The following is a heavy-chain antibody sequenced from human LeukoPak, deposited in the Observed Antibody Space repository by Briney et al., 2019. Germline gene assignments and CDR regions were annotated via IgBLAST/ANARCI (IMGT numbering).Heavy chain of an antibody. CDR1: GYTFTGYY. J-gene: IGHJ4*02. Sequence: ASVKVSCKASGYTFTGYYMHWVRQAPGQGLEWMGWINPNSGGANYAQKFQGRVTMTRDTSISTAYMELSRLRSDDTAVYYCARGYSGYDWFDYWGQGTLVTVSS. CDR3: ARGYSGYDWFDY. V-gene: IGHV1-2*02. CDR2: INPNSGGA. D-gene: IGHD5-12*01.